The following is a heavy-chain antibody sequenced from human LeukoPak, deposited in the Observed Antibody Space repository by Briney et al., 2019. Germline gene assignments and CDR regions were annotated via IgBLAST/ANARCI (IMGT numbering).Heavy chain of an antibody. CDR2: IWYDGSNK. CDR1: GFTFSSYG. CDR3: AKALSRNYDSSGYYYVNYYYGMDV. Sequence: GGSLRLSCAASGFTFSSYGMHWVRQAPGKGLEWVAVIWYDGSNKYYADSVKGRFTISRDNSKNTLYPQMNSLRAEGTAVYYCAKALSRNYDSSGYYYVNYYYGMDVWGQGTTVAVSS. D-gene: IGHD3-22*01. V-gene: IGHV3-33*06. J-gene: IGHJ6*02.